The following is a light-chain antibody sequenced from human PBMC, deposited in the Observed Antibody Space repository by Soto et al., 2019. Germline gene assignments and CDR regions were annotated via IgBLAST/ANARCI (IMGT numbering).Light chain of an antibody. Sequence: EIVMTQSPATLCFSRGERATLSCMASQSVSSNLAWYQHKPGQAPRLLIYGASTRATGVPDRFSGSGSETEFALTSLEPEDFGFTVCIQHDIGNWPHTFGPGTNVDI. J-gene: IGKJ3*01. CDR3: IQHDIGNWPHT. V-gene: IGKV3-15*01. CDR2: GAS. CDR1: QSVSSN.